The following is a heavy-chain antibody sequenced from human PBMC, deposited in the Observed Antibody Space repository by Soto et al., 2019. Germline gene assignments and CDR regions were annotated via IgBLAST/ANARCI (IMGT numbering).Heavy chain of an antibody. Sequence: ASVKVSCKASGYTFTGYYMHWVRQAPGQGLEWMGWINPNSGGTNYAQKFQGWVTMTRDTSISTAYMELSRLRSDDTAVYYCARTHLTGSSPYGMAVWAKGTKVTVSS. V-gene: IGHV1-2*04. D-gene: IGHD3-10*01. CDR2: INPNSGGT. CDR1: GYTFTGYY. J-gene: IGHJ6*04. CDR3: ARTHLTGSSPYGMAV.